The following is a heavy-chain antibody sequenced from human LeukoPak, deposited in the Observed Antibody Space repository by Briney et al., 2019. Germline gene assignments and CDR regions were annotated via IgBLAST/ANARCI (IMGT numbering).Heavy chain of an antibody. Sequence: SQTLSLTCTVSGGSISSGDYYWSWIRQPPGKGLEWIGYIYYSGSTYYNPSLKSRVTISVDTSKNQFSLKLSSVTAADTAVYYCARVYYYSSGYPPHEHYFDYWGQGTLVTVSS. CDR2: IYYSGST. CDR3: ARVYYYSSGYPPHEHYFDY. J-gene: IGHJ4*02. CDR1: GGSISSGDYY. D-gene: IGHD3-22*01. V-gene: IGHV4-30-4*08.